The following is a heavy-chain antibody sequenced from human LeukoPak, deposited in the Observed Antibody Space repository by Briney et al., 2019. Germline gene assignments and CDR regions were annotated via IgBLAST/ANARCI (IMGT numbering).Heavy chain of an antibody. D-gene: IGHD3-16*01. CDR3: ARQGDDY. J-gene: IGHJ4*01. V-gene: IGHV3-21*01. Sequence: PGGSLRLSCAASGFTFSTYTMNWVRQAPGKGLEWVSSISSSSYFIYYADSVRGRFTISRDNAKNSLYLQMNSLRDEDTAVYYCARQGDDYWGHGTLVTVSS. CDR1: GFTFSTYT. CDR2: ISSSSYFI.